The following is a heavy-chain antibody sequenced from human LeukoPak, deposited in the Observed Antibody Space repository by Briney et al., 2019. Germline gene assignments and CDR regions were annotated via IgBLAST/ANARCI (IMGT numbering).Heavy chain of an antibody. CDR2: ITYDGSNK. Sequence: PGRSLRLSCAASEFTFSSYSMHWVRQAPGKGLEWVTLITYDGSNKYYADSVKGRFTISRDNSKNTLYLQMNSLRAEDTAVYYCARDTDSGCIFDYWGQGTLVTVSS. CDR1: EFTFSSYS. CDR3: ARDTDSGCIFDY. D-gene: IGHD6-19*01. J-gene: IGHJ4*02. V-gene: IGHV3-30*03.